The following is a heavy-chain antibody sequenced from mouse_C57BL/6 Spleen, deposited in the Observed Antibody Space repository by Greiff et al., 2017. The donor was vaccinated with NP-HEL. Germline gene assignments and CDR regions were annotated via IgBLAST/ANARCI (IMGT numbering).Heavy chain of an antibody. J-gene: IGHJ2*01. CDR3: TSRIYYDYDGRKGTPHYLDY. V-gene: IGHV1-15*01. CDR2: IDPETGGT. D-gene: IGHD2-4*01. Sequence: QVQLQQSGAELVRPGASVTLSCKASGYTFTDYEMHWVKQTPVHGLEWIGAIDPETGGTAYNQKFKGKAILTADKSSSTAYMELRSLTSEDSAVYYCTSRIYYDYDGRKGTPHYLDYWGQGTTLTVSS. CDR1: GYTFTDYE.